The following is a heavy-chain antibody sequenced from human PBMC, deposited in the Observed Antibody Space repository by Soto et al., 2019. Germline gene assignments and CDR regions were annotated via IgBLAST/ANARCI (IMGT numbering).Heavy chain of an antibody. CDR2: IWYDGSDT. J-gene: IGHJ4*02. D-gene: IGHD3-9*01. V-gene: IGHV3-33*01. Sequence: QVQLVESGGGVVQPGRSLRLSCAASGFSFSSYGMHWVRQAPGMGLEWVAFIWYDGSDTYYADSVKGRVTISRDNSRNTLYLQMNSLRVEDTAVYYWARDQGPYYDIMMGYYPVDYWGQGTLVTVSS. CDR3: ARDQGPYYDIMMGYYPVDY. CDR1: GFSFSSYG.